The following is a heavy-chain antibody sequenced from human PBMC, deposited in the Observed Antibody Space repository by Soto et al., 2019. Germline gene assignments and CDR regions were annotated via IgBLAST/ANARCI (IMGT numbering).Heavy chain of an antibody. V-gene: IGHV1-69*01. CDR2: IIPLFGIA. CDR1: GGTFSQFA. J-gene: IGHJ3*02. D-gene: IGHD3-10*01. Sequence: QVQLVQSGAEVKKPGSSVKVSCKASGGTFSQFAVSWVRQAPGQGLEWMGGIIPLFGIAKYAPKFEDRVTIIADDSTNTASMDLSGLRSEDTAVYYCAASGRGVLGYDYKDTEGFDSWGQGTLVTVSS. CDR3: AASGRGVLGYDYKDTEGFDS.